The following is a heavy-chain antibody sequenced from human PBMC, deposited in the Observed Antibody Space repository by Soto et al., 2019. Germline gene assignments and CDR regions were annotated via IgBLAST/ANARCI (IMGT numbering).Heavy chain of an antibody. CDR2: IYYSGST. CDR3: ARDGALYYYYGMDV. D-gene: IGHD3-16*01. J-gene: IGHJ6*02. V-gene: IGHV4-59*01. Sequence: SETLSLTCTVSGGSISSYYWSWIRQPPGKGLEWIGYIYYSGSTNYNPSLKSRVTISVDTSKNQFSLKLSSVTAADTAVYYCARDGALYYYYGMDVWGQGTAVTVSS. CDR1: GGSISSYY.